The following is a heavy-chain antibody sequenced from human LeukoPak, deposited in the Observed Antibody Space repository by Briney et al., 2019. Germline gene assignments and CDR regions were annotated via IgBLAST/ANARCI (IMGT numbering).Heavy chain of an antibody. CDR3: AIATTGRGAFGT. J-gene: IGHJ5*02. Sequence: GGSLRLSCAASGFTFSDFWMSWVRQAPGKGLECVASTNEAGGDKYYVDSVKGRFTISRDNSKNSLSLQMNSLTAEDTAIYYCAIATTGRGAFGTWGQGTLVSVSS. CDR2: TNEAGGDK. V-gene: IGHV3-7*01. D-gene: IGHD1-1*01. CDR1: GFTFSDFW.